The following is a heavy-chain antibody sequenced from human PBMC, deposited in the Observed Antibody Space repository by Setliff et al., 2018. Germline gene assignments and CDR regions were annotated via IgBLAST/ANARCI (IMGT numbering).Heavy chain of an antibody. J-gene: IGHJ5*02. V-gene: IGHV4-59*08. CDR2: IFHGESI. CDR3: ARHPTGFPNWFDV. D-gene: IGHD3-9*01. Sequence: LSLTCNVSGGSISSDYWSWIRQPPGKALEWIGNIFHGESISYNPSLKSRVTISVDTSKNQASLKVRSVTAADTAVYYCARHPTGFPNWFDVWGQGTLVTVSS. CDR1: GGSISSDY.